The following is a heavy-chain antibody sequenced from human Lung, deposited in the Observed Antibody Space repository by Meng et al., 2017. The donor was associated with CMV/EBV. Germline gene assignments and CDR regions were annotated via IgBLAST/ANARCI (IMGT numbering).Heavy chain of an antibody. Sequence: SXTXSLXXSVSGGSIKNTDYYWAWVRQVPGKGLEWIGSILYSGGTYYNPSLGSRVTILLDTSKNQFSLKVNSVTAADTAVYYCAREDYYDSSGYHKTLDIRXQGTLVTVSS. J-gene: IGHJ4*03. D-gene: IGHD3-22*01. CDR1: GGSIKNTDYY. CDR2: ILYSGGT. CDR3: AREDYYDSSGYHKTLDI. V-gene: IGHV4-39*07.